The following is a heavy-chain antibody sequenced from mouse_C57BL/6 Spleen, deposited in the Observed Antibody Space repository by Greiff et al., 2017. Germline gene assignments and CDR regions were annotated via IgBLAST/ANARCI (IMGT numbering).Heavy chain of an antibody. V-gene: IGHV1-61*01. D-gene: IGHD4-1*01. CDR3: ARSTGTGAMDY. CDR1: GYTFTSYW. Sequence: VQLQQPGAELVRPGSSVKLSCKSSGYTFTSYWMDWVKQRPGQGLEWIGNIYPSDSETHYNQKFKDKATLTVDKSSSTAYMQLSSLTSEDSAVYYCARSTGTGAMDYWGQGTSVTVSS. CDR2: IYPSDSET. J-gene: IGHJ4*01.